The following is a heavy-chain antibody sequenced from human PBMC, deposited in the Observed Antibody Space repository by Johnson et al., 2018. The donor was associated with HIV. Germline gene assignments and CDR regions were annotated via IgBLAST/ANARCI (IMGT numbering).Heavy chain of an antibody. V-gene: IGHV3-11*04. CDR1: GFTVSSNY. CDR2: ISRSGSTI. D-gene: IGHD4-17*01. J-gene: IGHJ3*02. Sequence: QVQLVESGGGLVKPGGSLRLSCAASGFTVSSNYMSWVRQAPGRGLEWVSYISRSGSTIYYADSVKGRFTISRDNAKNSLYLQMNSLRVDDTALYYCARPADYGDYSRDAFDIWGQGTMVTVSS. CDR3: ARPADYGDYSRDAFDI.